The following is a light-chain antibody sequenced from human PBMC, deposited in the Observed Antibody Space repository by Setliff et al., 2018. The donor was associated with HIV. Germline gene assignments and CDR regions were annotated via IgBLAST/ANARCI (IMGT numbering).Light chain of an antibody. CDR2: EVT. J-gene: IGLJ1*01. V-gene: IGLV2-23*02. CDR1: SSDVGSYNL. Sequence: LTQPASVSGSPGQSITISCTGTSSDVGSYNLVSWYQQRPGKAPKLIMYEVTKWPSGISDRFSGSKSGNTASLTISGLQADDEADYYCCSYGSSDTFVFGTGTKVTVL. CDR3: CSYGSSDTFV.